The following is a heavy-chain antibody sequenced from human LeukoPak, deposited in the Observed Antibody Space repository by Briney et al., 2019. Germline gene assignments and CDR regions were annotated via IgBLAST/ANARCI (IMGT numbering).Heavy chain of an antibody. J-gene: IGHJ3*02. D-gene: IGHD3-22*01. CDR1: GYTFIDYY. Sequence: GASVKVSCKASGYTFIDYYIHWVRQAPGQGLEWMGCIDPHSGGTKYAQKLRGRVTMTRDTSISTAYMELTRLRSDDTAMFYCAREYYDSSGTKYASDIWGQGTMVTVSS. CDR2: IDPHSGGT. V-gene: IGHV1-2*02. CDR3: AREYYDSSGTKYASDI.